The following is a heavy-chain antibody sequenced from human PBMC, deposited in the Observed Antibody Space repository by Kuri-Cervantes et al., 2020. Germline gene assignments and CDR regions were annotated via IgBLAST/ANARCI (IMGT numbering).Heavy chain of an antibody. Sequence: GESLKISCAASGFTFSSYAMSWVRQAPGKGLEWVSAISGSGGSTYYADSVKGRFTISRDNSKNTLYLQMNSLRAEDTAVYYCARDSGAVIADSWGQGTLVTVSS. CDR1: GFTFSSYA. CDR3: ARDSGAVIADS. CDR2: ISGSGGST. J-gene: IGHJ4*02. V-gene: IGHV3-23*01. D-gene: IGHD3-10*01.